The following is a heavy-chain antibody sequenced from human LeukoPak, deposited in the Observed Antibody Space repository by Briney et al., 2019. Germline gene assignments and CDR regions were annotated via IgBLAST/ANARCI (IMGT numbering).Heavy chain of an antibody. CDR1: GGSISNNF. J-gene: IGHJ4*02. V-gene: IGHV4-4*07. CDR3: ARDKPGDHVERPADRVDY. D-gene: IGHD2-2*01. Sequence: SETLSLTCTVSGGSISNNFWVWLRQPAGKGLEWIGRIYTSGSNIYNASLKSRVTMSVDASKNQFSLNLSSVTAADTAVYYCARDKPGDHVERPADRVDYWGQGTLVTVSS. CDR2: IYTSGSN.